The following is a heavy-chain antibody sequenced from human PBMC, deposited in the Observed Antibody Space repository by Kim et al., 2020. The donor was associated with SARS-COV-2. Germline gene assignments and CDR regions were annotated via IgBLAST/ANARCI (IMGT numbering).Heavy chain of an antibody. CDR3: ARDVNGDSFFDS. Sequence: KYYAASVKGRFTMSRDDSKNTVSLEMTSLTLEDTAIYYCARDVNGDSFFDSWGQGALVAVSS. D-gene: IGHD4-17*01. J-gene: IGHJ4*02. CDR2: K. V-gene: IGHV3-30*03.